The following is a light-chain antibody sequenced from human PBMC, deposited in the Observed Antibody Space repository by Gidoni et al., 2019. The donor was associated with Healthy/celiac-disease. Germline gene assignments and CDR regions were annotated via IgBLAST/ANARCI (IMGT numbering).Light chain of an antibody. CDR3: QQYNSYPYT. Sequence: IQVTQAPATLSASVGDRVTITCRASQSISSWLAWYQQKPGKAPKLLLYKASSLESGVPSRFSGSGSGTEFTLTISSLQPDDFATYYCQQYNSYPYTFGQGTKLEIK. CDR1: QSISSW. V-gene: IGKV1-5*03. CDR2: KAS. J-gene: IGKJ2*01.